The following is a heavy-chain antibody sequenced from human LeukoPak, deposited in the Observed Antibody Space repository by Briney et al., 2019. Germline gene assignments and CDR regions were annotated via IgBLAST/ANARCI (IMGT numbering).Heavy chain of an antibody. CDR2: INTDGSGT. D-gene: IGHD2-21*02. V-gene: IGHV3-74*01. Sequence: GGSLRLSCAVSGFTFISYGMQWVRQAPGKGLAWVSRINTDGSGTAYADSVKGGFTISRDNAKNTLYLQMNSLRAEDTALYYCARELPREVTLDYWGQGTLVTVSS. CDR1: GFTFISYG. CDR3: ARELPREVTLDY. J-gene: IGHJ4*01.